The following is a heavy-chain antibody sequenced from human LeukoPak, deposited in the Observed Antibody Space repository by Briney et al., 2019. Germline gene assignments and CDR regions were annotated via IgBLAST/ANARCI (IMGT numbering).Heavy chain of an antibody. CDR2: IRSDGSNK. D-gene: IGHD4-17*01. CDR1: GFTFSSYG. Sequence: GGSLRLSCAASGFTFSSYGMHWVRQAPGKGLEWVAFIRSDGSNKYYADSVKGRFTISRDNSKNTLYLQMNSLRAEDTAVYYCAKDPLVGTTVTIFDYWGQGTLVTVSS. CDR3: AKDPLVGTTVTIFDY. V-gene: IGHV3-30*02. J-gene: IGHJ4*02.